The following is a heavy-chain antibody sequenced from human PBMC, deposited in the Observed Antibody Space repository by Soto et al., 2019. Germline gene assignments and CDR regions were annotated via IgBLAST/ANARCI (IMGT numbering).Heavy chain of an antibody. CDR2: ITADKGDR. J-gene: IGHJ4*02. D-gene: IGHD1-7*01. CDR3: ARGGGTNPTDDY. V-gene: IGHV1-3*01. Sequence: ASVKVSCKASGYTFTSYSLQWVRQAPGQGLEWMGWITADKGDRRYSQKFQGRVTITRNTFVNMAYMELSSLRPEDTAVYYCARGGGTNPTDDYWGQGTLVTVSS. CDR1: GYTFTSYS.